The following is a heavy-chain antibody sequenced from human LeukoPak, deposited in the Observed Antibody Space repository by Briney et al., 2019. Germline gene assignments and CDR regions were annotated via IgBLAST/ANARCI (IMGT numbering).Heavy chain of an antibody. CDR3: AITEGLSGDYPPFDY. J-gene: IGHJ4*02. Sequence: SVKVSCKASGGTFSSYAISWVRQAPGQGLEWMGGIIPIFGTANYAQKFQGRVTITADESTSTAYMELSSLGSEDTAVYYCAITEGLSGDYPPFDYWGQGTLVTVSS. CDR1: GGTFSSYA. D-gene: IGHD4-17*01. V-gene: IGHV1-69*13. CDR2: IIPIFGTA.